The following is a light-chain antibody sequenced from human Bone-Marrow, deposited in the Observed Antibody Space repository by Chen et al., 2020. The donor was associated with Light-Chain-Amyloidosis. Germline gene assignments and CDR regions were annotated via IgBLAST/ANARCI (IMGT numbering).Light chain of an antibody. CDR2: DAS. V-gene: IGKV1-5*01. Sequence: DIQMTQSPSTLSASVGDRVTITCRASQRISTWLAWYQQKPGKAPKLLIYDASSLESGVPSRFSGRGSGTEFTLTISSLQPDDFATYYYQQYNSYPMYTFGQGTKLEIK. CDR3: QQYNSYPMYT. J-gene: IGKJ2*01. CDR1: QRISTW.